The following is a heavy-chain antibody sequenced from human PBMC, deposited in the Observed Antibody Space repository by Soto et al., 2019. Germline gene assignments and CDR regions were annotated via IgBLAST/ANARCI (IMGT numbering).Heavy chain of an antibody. V-gene: IGHV3-23*01. CDR1: GFTFSNYA. CDR2: ISGSGGSA. Sequence: GGSLRLSCAASGFTFSNYAMNWVRQAPGKGLECVSVISGSGGSAYYADSVQGRFTISRDNSKNTLYLQMNSLRAEDTAIYYCVREGSGWYSRGSFGFWGRGTMVTVSS. D-gene: IGHD6-19*01. J-gene: IGHJ3*01. CDR3: VREGSGWYSRGSFGF.